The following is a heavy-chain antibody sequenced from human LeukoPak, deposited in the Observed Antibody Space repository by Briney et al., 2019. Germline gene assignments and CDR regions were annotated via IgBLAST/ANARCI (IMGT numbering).Heavy chain of an antibody. J-gene: IGHJ5*02. D-gene: IGHD2-2*01. CDR2: INPSGGST. V-gene: IGHV1-46*01. CDR1: GYTFTSYY. CDR3: ARVRGYCSSTSCYVNWFDP. Sequence: ASVKVSCKASGYTFTSYYMHWVRQAPGQGLEWMGIINPSGGSTSYAQKFQGRVTMTRDTSTSTVYMELSSLRSEDTAVYYCARVRGYCSSTSCYVNWFDPWGQGTLVTVSS.